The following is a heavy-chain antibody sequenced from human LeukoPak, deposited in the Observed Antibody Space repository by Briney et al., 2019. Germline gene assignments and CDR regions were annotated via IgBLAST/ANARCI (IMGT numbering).Heavy chain of an antibody. Sequence: GGSLRLSCAASGFTFSDYYMGWIRQAPGKGLEWVSYISSSGGTIYYADSVKGRFTISRDNAKNSLYLQMNSLRAEDTAVYYCARGYCSGGSCYFDYWGQGTLVTVSS. CDR3: ARGYCSGGSCYFDY. CDR1: GFTFSDYY. D-gene: IGHD2-15*01. CDR2: ISSSGGTI. V-gene: IGHV3-11*04. J-gene: IGHJ4*02.